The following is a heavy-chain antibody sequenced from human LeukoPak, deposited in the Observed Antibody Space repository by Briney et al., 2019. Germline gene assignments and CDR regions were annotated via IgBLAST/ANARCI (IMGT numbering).Heavy chain of an antibody. CDR1: GGTFSSYA. Sequence: AASVKVSCKACGGTFSSYAISWVRQAPGQGLEWMGRIIPIFGIANYAQKFQGRVTITADKSTSTAYMELSSLRSEDTAVYYCARDQEMAQGGYWGQGTLVTVSS. D-gene: IGHD5-24*01. CDR3: ARDQEMAQGGY. V-gene: IGHV1-69*04. J-gene: IGHJ4*02. CDR2: IIPIFGIA.